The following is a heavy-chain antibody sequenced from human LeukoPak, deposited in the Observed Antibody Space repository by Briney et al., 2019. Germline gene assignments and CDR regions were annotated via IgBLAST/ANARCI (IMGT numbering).Heavy chain of an antibody. D-gene: IGHD1-1*01. J-gene: IGHJ2*01. CDR1: GGSFSGYY. CDR2: INHSGST. Sequence: SETLSLTCAVYGGSFSGYYWSWIRQPPGKGLEWIGEINHSGSTNYNPSLKSRVTISVDTSKRQFSLKLTSVTAADTAVYYCARENEAARDFDLWGRGTLVTVSS. CDR3: ARENEAARDFDL. V-gene: IGHV4-34*01.